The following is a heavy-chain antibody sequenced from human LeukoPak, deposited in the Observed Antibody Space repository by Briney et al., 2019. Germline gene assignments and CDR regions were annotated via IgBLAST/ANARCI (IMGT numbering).Heavy chain of an antibody. Sequence: GESLKTPCQTPGFTFTSHSIAWVRQMPGEGLELMGIIFPGDSDTNYSPSFQGQVTISTDKSTNTAYLQWSSLKASDTAMYYCQRYYLWTVSCYFHFCREATLVTVSS. J-gene: IGHJ4*02. V-gene: IGHV5-51*01. CDR3: QRYYLWTVSCYFHF. CDR1: GFTFTSHS. D-gene: IGHD3/OR15-3a*01. CDR2: IFPGDSDT.